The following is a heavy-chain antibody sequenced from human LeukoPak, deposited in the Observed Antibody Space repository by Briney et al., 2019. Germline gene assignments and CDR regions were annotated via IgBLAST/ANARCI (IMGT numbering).Heavy chain of an antibody. J-gene: IGHJ6*03. Sequence: PGGSLRLSCAASGFTFSSYSMNWVRQAPGKGLEWVAFIRYDGSNKYYADSVKGRFTISRDNSKNTLYLQMNSLRAEDTAVYYCAKDSNYDILTGYYSYYYYMDVWGKGTTVTISS. CDR1: GFTFSSYS. D-gene: IGHD3-9*01. CDR2: IRYDGSNK. V-gene: IGHV3-30*02. CDR3: AKDSNYDILTGYYSYYYYMDV.